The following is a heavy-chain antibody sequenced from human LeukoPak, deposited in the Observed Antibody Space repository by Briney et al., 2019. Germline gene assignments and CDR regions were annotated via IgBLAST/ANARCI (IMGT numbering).Heavy chain of an antibody. CDR2: TSGSGGST. Sequence: GGALRLSCAASGFTFSSFAMSWVRQVPGKGLEGVSGTSGSGGSTFYADSVKGRFTISRDISKNTVYLQMISLRVEDTAVYHCAQDSDARFLVWGIGTTVTVSS. CDR1: GFTFSSFA. D-gene: IGHD2/OR15-2a*01. J-gene: IGHJ6*04. V-gene: IGHV3-23*01. CDR3: AQDSDARFLV.